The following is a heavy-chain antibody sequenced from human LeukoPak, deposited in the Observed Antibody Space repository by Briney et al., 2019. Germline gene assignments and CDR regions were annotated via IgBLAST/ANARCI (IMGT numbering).Heavy chain of an antibody. J-gene: IGHJ4*02. CDR1: GFTFSSYW. D-gene: IGHD2-2*02. Sequence: PGGSLRLSCAASGFTFSSYWMSWVRQAPGKGLEWVANIKQDGSEKYYVDSVKGRFTISRDNAKNSLYLQMNRLRAEDTAVYYCARGGCSSTSCYNHFAYSGHDLALFFDYWGQGTLVTVSS. V-gene: IGHV3-7*01. CDR2: IKQDGSEK. CDR3: ARGGCSSTSCYNHFAYSGHDLALFFDY.